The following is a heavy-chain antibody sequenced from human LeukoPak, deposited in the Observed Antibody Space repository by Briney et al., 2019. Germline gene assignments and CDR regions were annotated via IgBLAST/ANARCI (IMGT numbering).Heavy chain of an antibody. V-gene: IGHV4-39*07. CDR3: AREKGPDILTGYFHGYYYYYMDV. CDR2: IYYSGST. D-gene: IGHD3-9*01. CDR1: GVSISSSSYY. J-gene: IGHJ6*03. Sequence: PSETLSLTCTVSGVSISSSSYYWGWLRQPPGKGLEWIGSIYYSGSTYHNPSLKSRVTISVDTSKNQFSLKLSSVTAADTAVYYCAREKGPDILTGYFHGYYYYYMDVWGKGTTVTVSS.